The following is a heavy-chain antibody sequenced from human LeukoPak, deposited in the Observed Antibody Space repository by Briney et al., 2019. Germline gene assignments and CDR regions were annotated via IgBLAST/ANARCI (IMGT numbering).Heavy chain of an antibody. Sequence: GGSLRLSCTASGFTFRTSGMHWVRQAPGKGLEWVGFIQHDESEIYSADSVRGRFTFSRDNFKSTVYLQMNSLRVEDSAVYYCVRESGATKMGQLLNYWGQGTLVSVSS. CDR2: IQHDESEI. D-gene: IGHD3-16*01. CDR1: GFTFRTSG. J-gene: IGHJ4*02. V-gene: IGHV3-30*02. CDR3: VRESGATKMGQLLNY.